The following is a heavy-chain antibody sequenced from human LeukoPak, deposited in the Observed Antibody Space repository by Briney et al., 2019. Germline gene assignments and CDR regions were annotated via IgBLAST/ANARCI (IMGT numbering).Heavy chain of an antibody. CDR1: GFTFSAYW. V-gene: IGHV3-7*01. CDR2: ISPDGRVT. Sequence: GGSLRLSCAASGFTFSAYWMPWVRQAPGKGLEWVATISPDGRVTDHVDSVKGRFTISRDNARSSLYLQMNTLSVEDTAVYYCASSFGYCSGGSCYDYFDYWGQGTLVTVSS. J-gene: IGHJ4*02. CDR3: ASSFGYCSGGSCYDYFDY. D-gene: IGHD2-15*01.